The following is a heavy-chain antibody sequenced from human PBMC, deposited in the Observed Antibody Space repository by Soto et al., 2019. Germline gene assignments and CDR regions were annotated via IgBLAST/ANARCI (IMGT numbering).Heavy chain of an antibody. Sequence: VKVSWKGSGYAFTSYGSSWLRQAPGQGLEWMGWISAYNDNTNYAQKLQGRVTMTTDTSTSTAYMELRSLRSDDTAVYYCARVLRYFDWLLALFAYWGQGTLVTVSS. CDR1: GYAFTSYG. CDR2: ISAYNDNT. V-gene: IGHV1-18*01. D-gene: IGHD3-9*01. J-gene: IGHJ4*02. CDR3: ARVLRYFDWLLALFAY.